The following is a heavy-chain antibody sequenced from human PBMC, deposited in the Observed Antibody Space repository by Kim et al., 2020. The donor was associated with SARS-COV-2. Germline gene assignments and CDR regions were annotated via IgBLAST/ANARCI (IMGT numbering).Heavy chain of an antibody. J-gene: IGHJ6*02. Sequence: GYGDYVKGRFTISRDNAKNSLYLQMNSLRAEDTALYYCAKGLYLYYGMDVWGQGTTVTVSS. V-gene: IGHV3-9*01. CDR3: AKGLYLYYGMDV.